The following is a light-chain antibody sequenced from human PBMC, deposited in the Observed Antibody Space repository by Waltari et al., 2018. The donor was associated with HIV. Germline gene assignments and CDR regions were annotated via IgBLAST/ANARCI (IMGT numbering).Light chain of an antibody. J-gene: IGLJ2*01. CDR1: TGRVTTTHS. Sequence: QAVVTQEPSLSVPPGGTVTFTCASFTGRVTTTHSPYWFQQKPGPAPRTLIYDGATRHPWTPGRFAGSLAEGKAVLTLTGAQPEDEATYHCLLSFHTVRVFGGGT. CDR2: DGA. V-gene: IGLV7-46*01. CDR3: LLSFHTVRV.